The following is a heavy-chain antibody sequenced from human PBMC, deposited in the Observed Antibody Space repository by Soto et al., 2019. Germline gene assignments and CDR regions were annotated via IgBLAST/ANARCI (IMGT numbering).Heavy chain of an antibody. Sequence: PGGSVKRNSAASGGRRRSYTMHWVRQAPVKGLELVAGLWYDGRTNYYGDSVKGRYSISRDNSKNMLDLQMNSLRAEDTAVYYCARVASSSCWHIPHFDQWGHGILVSVS. CDR3: ARVASSSCWHIPHFDQ. D-gene: IGHD3-22*01. CDR2: LWYDGRTN. CDR1: GGRRRSYT. J-gene: IGHJ4*03. V-gene: IGHV3-33*01.